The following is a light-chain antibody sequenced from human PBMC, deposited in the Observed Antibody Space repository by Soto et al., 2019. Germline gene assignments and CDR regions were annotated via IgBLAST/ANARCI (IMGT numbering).Light chain of an antibody. Sequence: EIVLTQSPDTLSLSPGERATLSCRASQSVIKNYLAWYQQKPGRAPRLLLYDASSRATGIPDRFSGSGSGIDFTLTISRLEPEDFAVYFCHRYGDSLPYTFGQGTKLEIK. J-gene: IGKJ2*01. CDR1: QSVIKNY. CDR2: DAS. V-gene: IGKV3-20*01. CDR3: HRYGDSLPYT.